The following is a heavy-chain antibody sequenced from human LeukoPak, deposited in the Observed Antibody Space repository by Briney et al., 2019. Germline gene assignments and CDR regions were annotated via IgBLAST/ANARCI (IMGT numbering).Heavy chain of an antibody. J-gene: IGHJ4*02. D-gene: IGHD3-9*01. CDR3: AREPGHSSCYFDY. Sequence: SETLSLTCTVSGGSVSSGVYYWSWIRQPPGKGLEWIGDIYYSGSTNYNPSLKSRVTISVDTSKNQFSLKLSSVTAADTAVYYCAREPGHSSCYFDYWGQGTLVTVSS. CDR1: GGSVSSGVYY. V-gene: IGHV4-61*08. CDR2: IYYSGST.